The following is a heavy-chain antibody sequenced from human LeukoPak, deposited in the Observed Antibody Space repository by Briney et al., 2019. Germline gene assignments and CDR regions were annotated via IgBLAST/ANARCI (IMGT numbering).Heavy chain of an antibody. CDR3: ARAPSKYDFWSGYHYYYMDV. D-gene: IGHD3-3*01. V-gene: IGHV3-9*01. CDR2: ISWNSGRI. Sequence: GGSLRLSCAASGFTFDDYAMHWVRQAPGKGLEWVSGISWNSGRIGYADSVRGRFTISRDNAKNSLYLQMNSLRAEDTAVYYCARAPSKYDFWSGYHYYYMDVWGKGTTVTVSS. J-gene: IGHJ6*03. CDR1: GFTFDDYA.